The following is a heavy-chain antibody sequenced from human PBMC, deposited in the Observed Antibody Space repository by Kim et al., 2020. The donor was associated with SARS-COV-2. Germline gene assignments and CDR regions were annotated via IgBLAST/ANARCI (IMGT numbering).Heavy chain of an antibody. CDR3: AKDLEHDYGDCLFDY. Sequence: DAVKSRFTITRGNSKNTLYLQMNSLRPEDTAVYYCAKDLEHDYGDCLFDYWGQGTLVTVSS. D-gene: IGHD4-17*01. J-gene: IGHJ4*02. V-gene: IGHV3-30*02.